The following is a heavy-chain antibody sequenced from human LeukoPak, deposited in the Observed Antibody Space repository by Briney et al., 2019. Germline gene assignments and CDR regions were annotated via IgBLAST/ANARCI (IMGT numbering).Heavy chain of an antibody. Sequence: GGSLRLSCAASGFTVSGNYTSWVRQAPGKGPEWVSVIYSGGRTYYSDSVKGRFTISRDNSKNTVFLQMDSLRAEDTAVYYCTRESSSGYYLSYWGQGTLVTVSS. CDR2: IYSGGRT. CDR3: TRESSSGYYLSY. V-gene: IGHV3-66*01. CDR1: GFTVSGNY. J-gene: IGHJ4*02. D-gene: IGHD3-22*01.